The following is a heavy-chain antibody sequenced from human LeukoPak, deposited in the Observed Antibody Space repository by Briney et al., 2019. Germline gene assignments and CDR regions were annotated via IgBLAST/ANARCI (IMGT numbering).Heavy chain of an antibody. CDR2: IKSKTDGGTT. CDR1: GFTFSSYG. J-gene: IGHJ4*02. V-gene: IGHV3-15*01. Sequence: GGSLRLSCAASGFTFSSYGMHWVRQAPGKGLEWVGRIKSKTDGGTTDYAAPVKGRFTISRDDSKNTLYLQMNSLKTEDTAVYYCTTDVGGATRFYYFDYWGQGTLVTVSS. CDR3: TTDVGGATRFYYFDY. D-gene: IGHD5-24*01.